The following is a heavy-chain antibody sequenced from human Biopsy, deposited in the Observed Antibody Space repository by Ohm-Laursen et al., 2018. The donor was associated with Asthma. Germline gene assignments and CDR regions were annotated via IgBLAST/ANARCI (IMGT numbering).Heavy chain of an antibody. D-gene: IGHD5-12*01. CDR2: LIPVLGTP. CDR3: ARGYSGSDRIVYYYSGLEV. V-gene: IGHV1-69*01. CDR1: GDSFSNYA. J-gene: IGHJ6*02. Sequence: SSVKVSCKSSGDSFSNYAISWVRQAPGQGLEWMGGLIPVLGTPDHAQMFEGRVTITADESTSAAYMELSSLSSEDTAVYYCARGYSGSDRIVYYYSGLEVWGQGTTVTVSS.